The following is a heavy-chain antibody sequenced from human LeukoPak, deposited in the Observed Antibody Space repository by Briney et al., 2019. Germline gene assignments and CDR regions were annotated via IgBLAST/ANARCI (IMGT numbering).Heavy chain of an antibody. CDR3: ARQLDKKPSWFDP. Sequence: PSETLSLTCTVSGGSISSYYWSWIRQPPGKGLEWIGYIYYSGSTNYNPSLKSRVTISVDTSKNQFSLKLSSVTAADTAVYYCARQLDKKPSWFDPWGQGTLVTVSS. D-gene: IGHD2-2*03. CDR1: GGSISSYY. J-gene: IGHJ5*02. V-gene: IGHV4-59*08. CDR2: IYYSGST.